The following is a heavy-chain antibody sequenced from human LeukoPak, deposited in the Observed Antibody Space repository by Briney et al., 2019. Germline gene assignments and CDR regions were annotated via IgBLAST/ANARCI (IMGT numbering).Heavy chain of an antibody. D-gene: IGHD3-10*01. V-gene: IGHV5-51*01. J-gene: IGHJ3*02. Sequence: GESLKISCNGSGYSFTSYWIGWVRQRPGKGLEWMGIIYPCGSDIRYSPSIQGKVTISADKSISTAYLQWSSLKASDSAMYYCATNTMFRGIHAFDIWGQGTMVTVSS. CDR3: ATNTMFRGIHAFDI. CDR2: IYPCGSDI. CDR1: GYSFTSYW.